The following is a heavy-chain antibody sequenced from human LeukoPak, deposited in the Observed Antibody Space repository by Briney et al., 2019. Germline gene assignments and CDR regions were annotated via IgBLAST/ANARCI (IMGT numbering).Heavy chain of an antibody. Sequence: QSGGSLRLLCAASGFTFSSYELNCVRQAPGKGLEWVSYISSSGSTIYYADSVKGRFTISRDNAKNSLYLQMNSLRAEDTAVYYCAELGITMIGSVSGKRTTVTISS. D-gene: IGHD3-10*02. CDR3: AELGITMIGSV. CDR2: ISSSGSTI. CDR1: GFTFSSYE. V-gene: IGHV3-48*03. J-gene: IGHJ6*04.